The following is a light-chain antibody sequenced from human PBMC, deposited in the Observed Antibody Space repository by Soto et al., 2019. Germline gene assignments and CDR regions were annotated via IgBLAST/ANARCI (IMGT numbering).Light chain of an antibody. CDR3: AAWHDSLNGYV. V-gene: IGLV1-44*01. CDR1: SSNIGSNT. J-gene: IGLJ1*01. CDR2: SNN. Sequence: QSVLTQPPSASGTPGQRVTISCSGSSSNIGSNTANWYQQLPGTAPKLLIYSNNQRPSGVPDRFSGSKSGTSASLGISGLQSEDEADYYCAAWHDSLNGYVFGTGTKVTVL.